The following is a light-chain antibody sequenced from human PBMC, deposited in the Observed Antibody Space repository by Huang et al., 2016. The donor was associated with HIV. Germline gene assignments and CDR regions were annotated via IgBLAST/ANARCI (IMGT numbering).Light chain of an antibody. CDR2: WAP. CDR1: QSLLYRSNNKNY. J-gene: IGKJ1*01. Sequence: IVMTQSPESLAVSLGERASINCKSSQSLLYRSNNKNYLAWYQKKQGHPPTFIIYWAPVRDVGGPGRFSGGGSGTNFTPTINGLQAEDVAVYYCQQHYGRQSTFGQGT. CDR3: QQHYGRQST. V-gene: IGKV4-1*01.